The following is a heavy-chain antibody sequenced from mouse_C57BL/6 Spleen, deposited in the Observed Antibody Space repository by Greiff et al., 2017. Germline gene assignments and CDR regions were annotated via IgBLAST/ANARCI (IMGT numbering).Heavy chain of an antibody. V-gene: IGHV1-69*01. CDR2: IDPSDSYT. CDR3: ARGGRYGSSPYYFDY. CDR1: GYTFTSYW. Sequence: QVQLQQPGAELVMPGASVKLSCKASGYTFTSYWMHWVKQRPGQGLEWIGEIDPSDSYTNYNQKFKGKSTLTVDKSSSTAYMQLSSLTSEDSAVYYCARGGRYGSSPYYFDYWGQGTTLTVSA. D-gene: IGHD1-1*01. J-gene: IGHJ2*01.